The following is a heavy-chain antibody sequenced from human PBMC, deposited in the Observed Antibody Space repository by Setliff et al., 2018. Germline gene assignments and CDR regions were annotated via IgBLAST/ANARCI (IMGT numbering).Heavy chain of an antibody. Sequence: PSETLSLTCTVSGYSISSGYYWGWIRQSPGKQLEWIGNIFQSGITFYNPSLKSRVTISLDPSQNQFSLKLRSVTAADTAVYFCARVGGLLVATMPFDYWGPGTLVTVSS. J-gene: IGHJ4*02. CDR1: GYSISSGYY. V-gene: IGHV4-38-2*02. CDR2: IFQSGIT. CDR3: ARVGGLLVATMPFDY. D-gene: IGHD5-12*01.